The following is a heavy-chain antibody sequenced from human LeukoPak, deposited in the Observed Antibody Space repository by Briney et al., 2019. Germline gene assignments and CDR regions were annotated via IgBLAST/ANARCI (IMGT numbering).Heavy chain of an antibody. CDR2: ISGSGGST. D-gene: IGHD1-7*01. V-gene: IGHV3-23*01. CDR1: GFTFSSYA. J-gene: IGHJ4*02. CDR3: AKSMVLELPFYFNY. Sequence: QAGGSLRLSCAASGFTFSSYAMIWVRQAPGKGLEWVSAISGSGGSTYYADSVKGRFTISRDNSKNTLYLQMNSLRAEDTAVYYCAKSMVLELPFYFNYWGQGTLVTVSS.